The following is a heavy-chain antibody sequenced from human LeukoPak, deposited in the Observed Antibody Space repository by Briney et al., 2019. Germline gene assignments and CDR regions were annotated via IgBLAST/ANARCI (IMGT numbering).Heavy chain of an antibody. CDR1: GYSFTSYW. J-gene: IGHJ4*02. Sequence: PGESLKISCKGSGYSFTSYWIGWVRQVPGKGLEWVGIIYPGDSDTRYSPSFQGQVTISADKSISSAYLPWSSLKAPDTAMYYWAKGGGGSSPTTSFDYWGQGTLVTVSS. CDR3: AKGGGGSSPTTSFDY. V-gene: IGHV5-51*01. CDR2: IYPGDSDT. D-gene: IGHD1-26*01.